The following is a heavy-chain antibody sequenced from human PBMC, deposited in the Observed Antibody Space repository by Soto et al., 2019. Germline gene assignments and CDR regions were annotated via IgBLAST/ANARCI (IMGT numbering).Heavy chain of an antibody. Sequence: PGGSLRLSCAASGFTFSSYAMSWVRQAPGKGLEWVSAISGSGGSTYYADSVKGRFTISRDNSKNTLYLQMNSLRAEDTAVYYCANSQIQQLEHNWFDPWGQGTLVTVSS. CDR2: ISGSGGST. CDR1: GFTFSSYA. J-gene: IGHJ5*02. V-gene: IGHV3-23*01. CDR3: ANSQIQQLEHNWFDP. D-gene: IGHD6-13*01.